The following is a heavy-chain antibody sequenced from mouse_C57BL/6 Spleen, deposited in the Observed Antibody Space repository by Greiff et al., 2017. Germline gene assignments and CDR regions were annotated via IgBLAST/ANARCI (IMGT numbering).Heavy chain of an antibody. J-gene: IGHJ2*01. Sequence: VQLQQSVAELVRPGASVKLSCTASGFNIKNTYMHWVKQRPEQGLEWIGRIEPANGKTKYAPKFQGKATITADPSDNTAYLQRSSLTSEDTSIYYCARSITTVVASDYWGQGTTLTVSS. D-gene: IGHD1-1*01. V-gene: IGHV14-3*01. CDR2: IEPANGKT. CDR3: ARSITTVVASDY. CDR1: GFNIKNTY.